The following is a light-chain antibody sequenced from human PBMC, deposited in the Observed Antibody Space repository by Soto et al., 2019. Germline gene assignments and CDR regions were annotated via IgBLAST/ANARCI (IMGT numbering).Light chain of an antibody. Sequence: DLQMTQSPSSLSASVGDRVTITCRASESISRHLNWYQQKPGKAPKLLIYVASSLQNGVPSRFSGSGSGTDFTLTISNLQPEDFATYYCQQSYSTLSITFGQGTRLEIK. CDR2: VAS. V-gene: IGKV1-39*01. CDR1: ESISRH. CDR3: QQSYSTLSIT. J-gene: IGKJ5*01.